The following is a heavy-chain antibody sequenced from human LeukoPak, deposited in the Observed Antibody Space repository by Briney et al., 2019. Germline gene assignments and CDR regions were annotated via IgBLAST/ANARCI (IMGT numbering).Heavy chain of an antibody. CDR1: GFTFSSYA. V-gene: IGHV3-23*01. CDR3: TKINAYHYDSSGYYFDY. CDR2: ISGSGGNT. D-gene: IGHD3-22*01. J-gene: IGHJ4*02. Sequence: GGSLRLSCAASGFTFSSYAMNWVRQAPGKGLEWVSGISGSGGNTYYADSVKGRFTISRDNSRSTLYLQMNSLRAEDTAVYYCTKINAYHYDSSGYYFDYWGQGTLVTVSS.